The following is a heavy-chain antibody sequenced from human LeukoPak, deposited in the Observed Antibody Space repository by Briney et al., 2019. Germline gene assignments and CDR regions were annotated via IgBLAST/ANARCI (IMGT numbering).Heavy chain of an antibody. J-gene: IGHJ4*02. CDR3: ARVQSGYYDY. D-gene: IGHD3-3*01. Sequence: GGSLRLSCAASGFTFSSYSMNWVRQAPGKGLEWVSSISSSSSYIYYADSVKGRLTISRDNAKNSLYLQMNSLRAEDTAVYYCARVQSGYYDYWGQGTLVTVSS. CDR1: GFTFSSYS. CDR2: ISSSSSYI. V-gene: IGHV3-21*01.